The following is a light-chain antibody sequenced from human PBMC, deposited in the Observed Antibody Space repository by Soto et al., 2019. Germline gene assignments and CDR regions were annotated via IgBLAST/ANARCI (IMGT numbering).Light chain of an antibody. CDR3: QTWAPGIRVL. J-gene: IGLJ2*01. CDR1: SDHSDNA. Sequence: QPVLTQSPSASASLGASVKLTCTLSSDHSDNAIAWHQQQPEKGPRYLMKLNSDGTHSKGAGIPDRFSGSSSGAERYLTISSLQSEDEADYYCQTWAPGIRVLFGGGTKVTVL. CDR2: LNSDGTH. V-gene: IGLV4-69*01.